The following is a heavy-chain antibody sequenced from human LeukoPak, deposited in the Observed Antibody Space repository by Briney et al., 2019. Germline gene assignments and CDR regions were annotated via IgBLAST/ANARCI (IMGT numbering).Heavy chain of an antibody. V-gene: IGHV3-49*03. CDR2: IRSKAYGGTT. D-gene: IGHD3-22*01. J-gene: IGHJ4*02. Sequence: PGGSLRLSCTASGFTFGDYAMSWFRQAPGKGLEWVGFIRSKAYGGTTEYAASVKGRFTISRDDSKSIAYLQINSLKTEDTAVYYCTRAHYDSSGYYYGCFDYWGQGTLVTVSS. CDR3: TRAHYDSSGYYYGCFDY. CDR1: GFTFGDYA.